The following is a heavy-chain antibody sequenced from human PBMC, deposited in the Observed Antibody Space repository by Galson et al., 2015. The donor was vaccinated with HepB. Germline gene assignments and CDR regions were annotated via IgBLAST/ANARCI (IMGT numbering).Heavy chain of an antibody. V-gene: IGHV7-4-1*02. CDR1: GYTFTSYA. CDR3: ARESTGDYYGSGSHYNWFDP. D-gene: IGHD3-10*01. Sequence: SVKVSCKASGYTFTSYAMNWVRQAPGQGLEWMGWINTNTGNPTYAQGFTGRFVFSLDTSVSTAYLQISSLKAEDTAVYYCARESTGDYYGSGSHYNWFDPWGQGTLVTVSS. J-gene: IGHJ5*02. CDR2: INTNTGNP.